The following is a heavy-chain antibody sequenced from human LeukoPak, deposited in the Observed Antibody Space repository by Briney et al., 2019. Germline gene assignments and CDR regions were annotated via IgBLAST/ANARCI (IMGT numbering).Heavy chain of an antibody. J-gene: IGHJ6*03. Sequence: GASVKVSCKASGYTFTGYYMHWVRQAPGQGLEWMGWINPNSGGTNYAQKFQGRVTMTRDTSISTVYMELSSLRSEDTAVYYCARDSEYSARFYYYYMDVWGKGTTVTVSS. D-gene: IGHD1-14*01. V-gene: IGHV1-2*02. CDR1: GYTFTGYY. CDR3: ARDSEYSARFYYYYMDV. CDR2: INPNSGGT.